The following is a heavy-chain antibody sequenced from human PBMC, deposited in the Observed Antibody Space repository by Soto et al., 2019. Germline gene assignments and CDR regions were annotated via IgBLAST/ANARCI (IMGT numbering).Heavy chain of an antibody. V-gene: IGHV4-39*01. D-gene: IGHD2-2*01. CDR3: GRLGGYCSRTSCYGYYGMDV. CDR2: FYYSEST. J-gene: IGHJ6*02. CDR1: GGSISSGPYS. Sequence: QLQLQESGPGLVKPSETLSLTCTVSGGSISSGPYSWGWIRQPPGEGLEWIGTFYYSESTYYNPSLESRVTISVDTANTQFSLKVSSVTVADTAVYYCGRLGGYCSRTSCYGYYGMDVWGQGTTVTVSS.